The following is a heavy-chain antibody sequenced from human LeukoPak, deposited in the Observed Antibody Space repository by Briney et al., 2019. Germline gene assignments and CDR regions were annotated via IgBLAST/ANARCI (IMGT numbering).Heavy chain of an antibody. V-gene: IGHV3-48*03. CDR3: ARDGYNLLGPGGFDY. D-gene: IGHD5-24*01. CDR1: GFTFSSYE. J-gene: IGHJ4*02. Sequence: PGGSLRLSCAASGFTFSSYEMNWVRQAPGKGLEWVSYISSSGSTRYYADSVKGRFTISRDNAKNSLYLQMNSLRAEDTAVYYCARDGYNLLGPGGFDYWGQGTLVTVSS. CDR2: ISSSGSTR.